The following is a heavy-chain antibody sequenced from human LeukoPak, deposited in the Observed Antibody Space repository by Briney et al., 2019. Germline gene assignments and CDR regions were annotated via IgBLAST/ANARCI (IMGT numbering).Heavy chain of an antibody. Sequence: ASVKVSCKVSGYTLTELSMHWVRQAPGKGLEWMGGFDPEDGETIYAQKFQGRVTMTEDTSTDTAYMELSSLRSEDTAVYCCATIGKHNWNDKRDYWGQGTLVTVSS. V-gene: IGHV1-24*01. CDR3: ATIGKHNWNDKRDY. J-gene: IGHJ4*02. CDR2: FDPEDGET. D-gene: IGHD1-20*01. CDR1: GYTLTELS.